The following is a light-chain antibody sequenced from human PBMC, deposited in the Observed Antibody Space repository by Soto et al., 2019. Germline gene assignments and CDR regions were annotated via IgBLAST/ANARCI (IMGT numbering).Light chain of an antibody. CDR1: QSISGN. J-gene: IGKJ5*01. CDR2: GAS. Sequence: IIMTQSPATLSVSPGERVTLSCRASQSISGNLAWYQHKPGQAPRLLISGASARATGFPARFSGSGSGTEFTLTISSLEPEDFAVYYCQQRNSWPPTFTFGQGTRLEIK. CDR3: QQRNSWPPTFT. V-gene: IGKV3-15*01.